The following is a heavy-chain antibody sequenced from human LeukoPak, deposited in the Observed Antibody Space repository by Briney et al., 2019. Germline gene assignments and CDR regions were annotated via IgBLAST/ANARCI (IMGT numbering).Heavy chain of an antibody. V-gene: IGHV4-4*07. Sequence: SETLSLTCTVSGGSISSYYWSWIRQPAGKGLEWIRRIYTSGSTNYNPSLESRVTMSVDTSKNQFSLKLSSVTAADTAVYYCARQYYYNRAIYSKLDYWGQGTLVTVSS. CDR2: IYTSGST. J-gene: IGHJ4*02. D-gene: IGHD3-22*01. CDR1: GGSISSYY. CDR3: ARQYYYNRAIYSKLDY.